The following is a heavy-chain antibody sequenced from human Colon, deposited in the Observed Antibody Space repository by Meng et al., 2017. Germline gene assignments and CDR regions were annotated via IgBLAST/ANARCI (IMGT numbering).Heavy chain of an antibody. CDR1: GFTFSSYW. CDR3: ARGCRTGSYSLCY. Sequence: EVRLVGSGGGLVQPGGSLRLSCAASGFTFSSYWMHWVRQVPGKGLVWVSRINSDGSSTSYADSVKGRFTFSRDNAKDTLYLQMNSLRAEDTAVYYCARGCRTGSYSLCYWGQGTLVTVSS. D-gene: IGHD1-26*01. V-gene: IGHV3-74*01. CDR2: INSDGSST. J-gene: IGHJ4*02.